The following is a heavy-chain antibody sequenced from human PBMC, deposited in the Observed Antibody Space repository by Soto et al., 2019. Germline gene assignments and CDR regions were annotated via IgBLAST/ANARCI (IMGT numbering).Heavy chain of an antibody. V-gene: IGHV1-46*03. CDR1: GYTFTSYY. Sequence: QVQLVQSGAEVKKPGASVKVSCKASGYTFTSYYMHWVRQAPGQGLEWMGIINPSGGSTSYAQKFQGRVTMTRDTSTSTVYMEPSSLRSEDTAVYYCARDPRGGRTWFDPWGQGTLVTVSS. J-gene: IGHJ5*02. CDR2: INPSGGST. D-gene: IGHD2-15*01. CDR3: ARDPRGGRTWFDP.